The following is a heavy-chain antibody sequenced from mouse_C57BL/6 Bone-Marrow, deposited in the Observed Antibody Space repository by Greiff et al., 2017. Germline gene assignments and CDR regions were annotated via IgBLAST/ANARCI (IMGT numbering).Heavy chain of an antibody. CDR2: ISSGSSTI. V-gene: IGHV5-17*01. CDR1: GFTFSDYG. Sequence: EVKLVESGGGLVKPGGSLKLSCAASGFTFSDYGMHWVRQAPEKGLEWVAYISSGSSTIYYADTVKGRFTISRDNAKNTLFQQITSLRSDDTAMYYCARQGLSSYAMDYWGQGTSVTVSS. CDR3: ARQGLSSYAMDY. J-gene: IGHJ4*01. D-gene: IGHD1-1*02.